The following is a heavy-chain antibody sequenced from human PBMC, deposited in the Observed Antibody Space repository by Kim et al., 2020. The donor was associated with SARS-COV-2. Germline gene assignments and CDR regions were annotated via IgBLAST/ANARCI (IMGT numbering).Heavy chain of an antibody. V-gene: IGHV4-39*01. D-gene: IGHD6-19*01. CDR3: ARHHFGSGWSPSWFDP. CDR2: IYYSGST. CDR1: GGSISSSSYY. J-gene: IGHJ5*02. Sequence: SETLSLTCTVSGGSISSSSYYWGWIRQPPGKGLEWIGSIYYSGSTYYNPSLKSRVTISVDTSKNQFSLKLSSVTAADTAVYYCARHHFGSGWSPSWFDPWGQGTLVTVSS.